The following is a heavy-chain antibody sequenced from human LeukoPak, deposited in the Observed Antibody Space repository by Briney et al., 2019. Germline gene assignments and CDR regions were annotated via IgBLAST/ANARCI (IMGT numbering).Heavy chain of an antibody. Sequence: PGGSLRLSCAASGFTFSNDAMSWVRQAPGKGLEWLSYISSSGGIMYYADSVKGRFTVSRDNAKNSLYLQMNTLRADDTAIYYCARERGATVVTPGDFDYWGQGTLVTVSS. V-gene: IGHV3-48*04. CDR3: ARERGATVVTPGDFDY. D-gene: IGHD4-23*01. J-gene: IGHJ4*02. CDR1: GFTFSNDA. CDR2: ISSSGGIM.